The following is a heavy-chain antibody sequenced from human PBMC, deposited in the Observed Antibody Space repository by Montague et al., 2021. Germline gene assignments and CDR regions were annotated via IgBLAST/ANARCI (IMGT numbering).Heavy chain of an antibody. V-gene: IGHV3-7*03. D-gene: IGHD4/OR15-4a*01. CDR1: GLLFSHSW. Sequence: SRRLSCVASGLLFSHSWMALFRLPPGKGLEWVAGVNPDGSQVGYVESVKGRFTISKDNAKSSLFLQMNSLRGDDTALYYCARNPAYGALDYWGQGTRVTVSS. CDR3: ARNPAYGALDY. J-gene: IGHJ4*02. CDR2: VNPDGSQV.